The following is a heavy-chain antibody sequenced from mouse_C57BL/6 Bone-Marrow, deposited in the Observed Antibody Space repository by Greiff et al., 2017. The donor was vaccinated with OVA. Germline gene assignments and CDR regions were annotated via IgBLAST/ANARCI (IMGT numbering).Heavy chain of an antibody. V-gene: IGHV1-19*01. D-gene: IGHD2-3*01. CDR3: AREGNDGYYSYYFDY. Sequence: EVQLQQSGPVLVKPGASVKMSCKASGYTFTDYYMNWVKQSHGKSLEWIGVINPYNGGTSYNQKFKGKATLTVDKSSSTAYMELNGLTSEDSAVYYCAREGNDGYYSYYFDYWGQGTTLTVSS. CDR1: GYTFTDYY. CDR2: INPYNGGT. J-gene: IGHJ2*01.